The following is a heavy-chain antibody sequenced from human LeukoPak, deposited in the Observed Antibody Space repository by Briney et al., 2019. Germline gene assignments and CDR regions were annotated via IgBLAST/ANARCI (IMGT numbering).Heavy chain of an antibody. CDR2: INHSGST. Sequence: SETLSLTCAVYGGSFSDFYWKWIRQPPGKGLEWIGEINHSGSTNYNPSLKSRVTISVDTSKDQYSLKLSSVTAADTAVYYCARGLARLPSGGYWGQGNRVSVSS. J-gene: IGHJ4*02. CDR3: ARGLARLPSGGY. D-gene: IGHD4-11*01. V-gene: IGHV4-34*01. CDR1: GGSFSDFY.